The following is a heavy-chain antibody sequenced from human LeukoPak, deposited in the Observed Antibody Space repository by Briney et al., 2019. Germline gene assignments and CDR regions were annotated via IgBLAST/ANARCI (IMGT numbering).Heavy chain of an antibody. CDR2: LLYRGST. CDR1: GGSISGSGYY. D-gene: IGHD1-14*01. Sequence: SETLSLTCTVSGGSISGSGYYWGWIRQPPGKGLEWIVSLLYRGSTHYNPSLRSRVAISHDTSNNQFSLKLTSVTTADTAVYYCARTGRRGYFDFWGRGTLVTVSS. J-gene: IGHJ2*01. CDR3: ARTGRRGYFDF. V-gene: IGHV4-39*07.